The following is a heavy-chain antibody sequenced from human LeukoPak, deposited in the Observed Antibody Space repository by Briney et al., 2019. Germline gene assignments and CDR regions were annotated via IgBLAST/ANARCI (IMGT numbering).Heavy chain of an antibody. D-gene: IGHD3-10*01. V-gene: IGHV5-51*01. J-gene: IGHJ4*02. CDR3: AKTYDYGSGSQYYFDY. CDR2: IYPGDSDT. Sequence: GESLKISCKGSGYSFTSYWIGRVRQMPGKGLEWMGIIYPGDSDTRYSPSFQGQVTISADKSISTAYLQWSSLKASDTAMYYCAKTYDYGSGSQYYFDYWGQGTLVTVSS. CDR1: GYSFTSYW.